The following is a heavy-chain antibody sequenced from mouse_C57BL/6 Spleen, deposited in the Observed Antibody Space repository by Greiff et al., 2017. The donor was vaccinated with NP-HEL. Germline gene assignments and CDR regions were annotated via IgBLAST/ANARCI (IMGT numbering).Heavy chain of an antibody. CDR3: ARTGNYYGSSYWYFDV. J-gene: IGHJ1*03. CDR2: INPNYGTT. CDR1: GYSFTDYN. Sequence: EVKLMESGPELVKPGASVKISCKASGYSFTDYNMNWVKQSNGKSLEWIGVINPNYGTTSYNQKFKGKATLTVDQSSSTAYMQLNSLTSEDSAVYYCARTGNYYGSSYWYFDVWGTGTTVTVSS. V-gene: IGHV1-39*01. D-gene: IGHD1-1*01.